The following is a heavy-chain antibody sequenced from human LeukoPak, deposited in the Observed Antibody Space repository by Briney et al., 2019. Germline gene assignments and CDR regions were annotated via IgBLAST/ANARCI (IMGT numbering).Heavy chain of an antibody. CDR2: ISTSTTYI. Sequence: GGSLRVSCAASGFTFSSYSMNWVRQASGNGLEWVSSISTSTTYIYYADSVKGRFTISRDNAKNSLYLQMNSLRAEDTAVYYCARNTAGAVAGFDYWGQGTLVTVSS. J-gene: IGHJ4*02. V-gene: IGHV3-21*01. CDR1: GFTFSSYS. CDR3: ARNTAGAVAGFDY. D-gene: IGHD6-19*01.